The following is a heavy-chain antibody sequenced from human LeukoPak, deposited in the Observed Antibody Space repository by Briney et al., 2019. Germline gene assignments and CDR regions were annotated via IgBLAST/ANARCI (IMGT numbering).Heavy chain of an antibody. V-gene: IGHV3-15*07. CDR2: IKSKTDGGTT. J-gene: IGHJ3*02. Sequence: GGSLRLSCAASGFTFSSYAMNWVRQAPGKGLEWVGRIKSKTDGGTTDYAAPVKGRFTISRDDSKNTLYLQMNGLKTEDTAVYYCARAGFTDAFDIWGQGTMVTVSS. CDR3: ARAGFTDAFDI. CDR1: GFTFSSYA.